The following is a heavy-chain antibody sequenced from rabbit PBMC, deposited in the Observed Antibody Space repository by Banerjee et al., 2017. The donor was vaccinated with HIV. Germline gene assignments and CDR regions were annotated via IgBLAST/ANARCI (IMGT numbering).Heavy chain of an antibody. CDR2: INTSTGNT. Sequence: LEWIACINTSTGNTVYASWAKGRFTISKTSSTTVTLQMTSLTAADTATYFCARDQYASSRGYFALWGQGTLVTVS. CDR3: ARDQYASSRGYFAL. V-gene: IGHV1S40*01. D-gene: IGHD1-1*01. J-gene: IGHJ3*01.